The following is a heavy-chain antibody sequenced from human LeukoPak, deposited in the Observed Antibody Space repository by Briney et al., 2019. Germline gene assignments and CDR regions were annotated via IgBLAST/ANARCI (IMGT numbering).Heavy chain of an antibody. CDR3: AKAKSPSIAAAGIDY. CDR2: ISWNSGSI. Sequence: PGGSLRLSCAASGFTFDDYAMHWVRQAPGKGLEWVSGISWNSGSIGYADSVKGRFTISRDNAKNSLYLQMNSLRAEDMALYYCAKAKSPSIAAAGIDYWGQGTLVTVSS. J-gene: IGHJ4*02. CDR1: GFTFDDYA. D-gene: IGHD6-13*01. V-gene: IGHV3-9*03.